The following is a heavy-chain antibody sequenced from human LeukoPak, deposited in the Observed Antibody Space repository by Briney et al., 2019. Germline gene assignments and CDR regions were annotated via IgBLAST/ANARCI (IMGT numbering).Heavy chain of an antibody. D-gene: IGHD1-1*01. CDR2: ISWDGSST. CDR3: VKDRSTSGVSEFDC. V-gene: IGHV3-43*01. J-gene: IGHJ4*02. CDR1: GFTFDDYT. Sequence: PGGSLRLSCAASGFTFDDYTMHGVRQVPGKGLEWVSLISWDGSSTYYVDSVKGRFIISRDNRKNSLYLQMNSLRTEDTALYYCVKDRSTSGVSEFDCWGQGTLVTVSS.